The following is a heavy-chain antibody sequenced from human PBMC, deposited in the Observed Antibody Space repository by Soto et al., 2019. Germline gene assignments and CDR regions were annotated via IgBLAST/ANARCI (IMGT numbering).Heavy chain of an antibody. CDR1: SGSISSSNW. D-gene: IGHD3-10*01. CDR2: IYHSGST. V-gene: IGHV4-4*02. CDR3: ASRGELWFGNLYYFDY. Sequence: KPSETLSLTCAVSSGSISSSNWWSWVRQPPGKGLEWIGEIYHSGSTNYNPSLKSRVTISVDKSKNQFSLKLSSVTAADTAVYYCASRGELWFGNLYYFDYWGQGTLVTVSS. J-gene: IGHJ4*02.